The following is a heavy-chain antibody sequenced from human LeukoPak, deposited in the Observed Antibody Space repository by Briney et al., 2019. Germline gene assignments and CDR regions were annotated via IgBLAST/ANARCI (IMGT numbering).Heavy chain of an antibody. CDR1: GYTFTSYD. CDR2: MNPNSGNT. D-gene: IGHD2-2*01. Sequence: ASVKVSCKASGYTFTSYDINWVRQATGQGLEWMGWMNPNSGNTGYAQKFQGRVTMTRDTSISTAYMELSRLRSDDTAVYYCARVPAALRGAFDIWGQGTMVTVSS. J-gene: IGHJ3*02. V-gene: IGHV1-8*01. CDR3: ARVPAALRGAFDI.